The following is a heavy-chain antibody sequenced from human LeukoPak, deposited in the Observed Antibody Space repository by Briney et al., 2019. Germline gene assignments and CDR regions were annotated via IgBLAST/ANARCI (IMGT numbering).Heavy chain of an antibody. J-gene: IGHJ4*02. CDR1: GFTFSSYS. Sequence: PGGSLRLSCAASGFTFSSYSMNWVRQAPGKGLEWVSSISSSSSYIYYADSVKGRFTISRDNAKNSLYLQMNSLRVEDTAVYYCASIAVAGLYFDYWGQGTLVTVSS. V-gene: IGHV3-21*01. CDR2: ISSSSSYI. D-gene: IGHD6-19*01. CDR3: ASIAVAGLYFDY.